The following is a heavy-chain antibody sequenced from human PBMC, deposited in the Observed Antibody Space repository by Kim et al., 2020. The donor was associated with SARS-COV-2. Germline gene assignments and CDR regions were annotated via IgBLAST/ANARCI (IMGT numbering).Heavy chain of an antibody. CDR2: IYYSGST. CDR3: ARDRGYDYIWGSYRLVRNSGDPNAFDI. CDR1: GGSVSSGSYY. V-gene: IGHV4-61*01. Sequence: SETLSLTCTVSGGSVSSGSYYWSWIRQPPGKGLEWIGYIYYSGSTNYNPSLKSRVTISVDTSKNQFSLKLSSVTAADTAVYYCARDRGYDYIWGSYRLVRNSGDPNAFDIWGQGTMVTVSS. J-gene: IGHJ3*02. D-gene: IGHD3-16*02.